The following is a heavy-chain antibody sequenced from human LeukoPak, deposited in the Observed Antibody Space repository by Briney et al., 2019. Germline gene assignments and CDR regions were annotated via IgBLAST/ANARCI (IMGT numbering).Heavy chain of an antibody. CDR1: GGSFSGYY. D-gene: IGHD3-22*01. V-gene: IGHV4-34*01. CDR2: INHSGST. CDR3: ARAGYYYDSTRAFDI. Sequence: SETLSLTCAVYGGSFSGYYWSWIRQPPGRGLEWIGEINHSGSTNYNPSLKSRVTISVDTSKNQFSLKLSSVTAADTAVYYCARAGYYYDSTRAFDIWGQGTMVTVSS. J-gene: IGHJ3*02.